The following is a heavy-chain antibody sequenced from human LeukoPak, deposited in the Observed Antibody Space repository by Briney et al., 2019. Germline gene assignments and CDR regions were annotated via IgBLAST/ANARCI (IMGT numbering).Heavy chain of an antibody. D-gene: IGHD1-7*01. V-gene: IGHV3-9*01. J-gene: IGHJ3*02. Sequence: PGGSLRLSCAASGFTFSSYWMHWVRQAPGKGLVWVSGITWNSGTIGYADSVKGRFTISRDNAKNSLYLQMNSLRAEDTALYYCAKDVTGTGAFDIWGQGTMVTVSS. CDR1: GFTFSSYW. CDR3: AKDVTGTGAFDI. CDR2: ITWNSGTI.